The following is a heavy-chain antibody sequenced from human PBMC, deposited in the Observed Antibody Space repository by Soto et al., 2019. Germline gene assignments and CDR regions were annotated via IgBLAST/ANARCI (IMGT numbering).Heavy chain of an antibody. CDR1: GFTFSSYS. Sequence: PGGSLRLSCAASGFTFSSYSMNWVRQAPGKGLEWVSSISSSSSYIYYADSVKGRFTISRDNAKNSLYLQMNSLRAEDTAVYYYASLLIAAAGTGYWGQGTLVTVSS. CDR2: ISSSSSYI. V-gene: IGHV3-21*01. J-gene: IGHJ4*02. D-gene: IGHD6-13*01. CDR3: ASLLIAAAGTGY.